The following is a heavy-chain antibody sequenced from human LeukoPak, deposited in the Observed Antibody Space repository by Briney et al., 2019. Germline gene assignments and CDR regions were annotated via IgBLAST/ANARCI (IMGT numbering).Heavy chain of an antibody. V-gene: IGHV4-4*09. CDR3: AREALDAFDI. CDR1: GGSISSYY. Sequence: PSETLSLTCTVSGGSISSYYWSWIRQPPGKGLEWIGYIYTSGSTNYNPSLKSRVTISVDTSKNQFSLKLSSVTAADTAVYYCAREALDAFDIWGQGTMVTVSS. J-gene: IGHJ3*02. CDR2: IYTSGST.